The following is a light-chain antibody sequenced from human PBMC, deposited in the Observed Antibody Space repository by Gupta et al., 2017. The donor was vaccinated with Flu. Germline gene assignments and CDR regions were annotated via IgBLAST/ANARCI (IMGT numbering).Light chain of an antibody. V-gene: IGLV1-44*01. Sequence: GTNTVTWYQQHPRTAPKRPIYSNNKRPSGVPDRFSGSKFGTSAAVAISGLQSEDEAGDYCAARDDSLHGPEFGGGTELTVL. CDR3: AARDDSLHGPE. CDR2: SNN. CDR1: GTNT. J-gene: IGLJ2*01.